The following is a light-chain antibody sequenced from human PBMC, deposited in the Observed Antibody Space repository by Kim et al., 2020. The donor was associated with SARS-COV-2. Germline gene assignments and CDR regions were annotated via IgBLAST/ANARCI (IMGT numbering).Light chain of an antibody. CDR1: HSVLYSSNNENY. J-gene: IGKJ2*01. CDR3: QQYNRGYT. V-gene: IGKV4-1*01. Sequence: DIVMTQSPDSLAVSLGERATINCKSSHSVLYSSNNENYLAWYQQKPEQPPKLLIYWASTREAGVPDRFSGSGSGTDFPLTISSLQADVVTVYYSQQYNRGYTFGQGTKLEI. CDR2: WAS.